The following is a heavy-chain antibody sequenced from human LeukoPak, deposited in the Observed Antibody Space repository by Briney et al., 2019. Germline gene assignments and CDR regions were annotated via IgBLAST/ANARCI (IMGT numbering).Heavy chain of an antibody. D-gene: IGHD3-22*01. CDR1: GFTFSSYW. CDR3: ARGYYDTSGYYGEGFDY. Sequence: PGGSLRLSCAASGFTFSSYWMHWVRQAPGKGLVWVSRINSDGSSTSYADSVKGRFTISRDNAKNTLYLQMNSLRAEDTAMYYCARGYYDTSGYYGEGFDYWGQGTLVTVSS. V-gene: IGHV3-74*01. CDR2: INSDGSST. J-gene: IGHJ4*02.